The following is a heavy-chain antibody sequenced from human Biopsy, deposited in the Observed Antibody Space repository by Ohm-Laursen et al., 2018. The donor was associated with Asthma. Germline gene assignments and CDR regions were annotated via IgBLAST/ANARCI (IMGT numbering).Heavy chain of an antibody. V-gene: IGHV1-18*01. Sequence: SVKVSCKTSGYTFNSAGITWVRQAPGQGLEWMGWISVYNGNTKVAQKLQDRVTMITDTPTSTAYMELRSLRSDDTAVYFCARAVDYSHYYGIDVWGQGTTVTVS. J-gene: IGHJ6*02. D-gene: IGHD3-10*01. CDR2: ISVYNGNT. CDR1: GYTFNSAG. CDR3: ARAVDYSHYYGIDV.